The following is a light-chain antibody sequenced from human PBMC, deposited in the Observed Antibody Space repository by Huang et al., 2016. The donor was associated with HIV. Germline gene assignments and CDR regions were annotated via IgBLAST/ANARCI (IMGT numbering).Light chain of an antibody. CDR3: QQYGHSPPYT. V-gene: IGKV3-20*01. Sequence: EIVLTQSPGTLSLSPGERATLPCRASHSVSSSYLGWYQQKPGQAPRLLIYAAATRATGIPDRFCGGGSGTKYSLTISKGQPEDFAVYYCQQYGHSPPYTCGQGTKLDIK. CDR2: AAA. J-gene: IGKJ2*01. CDR1: HSVSSSY.